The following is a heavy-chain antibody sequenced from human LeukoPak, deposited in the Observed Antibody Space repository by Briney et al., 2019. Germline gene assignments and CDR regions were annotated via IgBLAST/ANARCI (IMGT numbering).Heavy chain of an antibody. Sequence: GESLKISCKGSGYSFTDYWIAWVRQMPGKGLEWMGIIYSADSDTRYSPSFQGQVIISADRSISTAYLQWRSLKASDTAMYYCARGGHDAFDIWGQGTMVTVSS. D-gene: IGHD2-15*01. J-gene: IGHJ3*02. CDR1: GYSFTDYW. CDR3: ARGGHDAFDI. V-gene: IGHV5-51*01. CDR2: IYSADSDT.